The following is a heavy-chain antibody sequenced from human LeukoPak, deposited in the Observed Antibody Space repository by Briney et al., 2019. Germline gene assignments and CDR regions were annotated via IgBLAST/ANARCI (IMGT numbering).Heavy chain of an antibody. V-gene: IGHV4-59*01. D-gene: IGHD3-10*01. Sequence: PSETLSLTCTVSGGSISSYYWSWIRQPPGKGLEWIGYIYYSGSTNYNPSLKSRVTISVDTSKNQFSLKLSSVTAADTAVYYCAREGNYYDSGTYHGDAFDIWGQGSMVIVSS. CDR1: GGSISSYY. CDR3: AREGNYYDSGTYHGDAFDI. CDR2: IYYSGST. J-gene: IGHJ3*02.